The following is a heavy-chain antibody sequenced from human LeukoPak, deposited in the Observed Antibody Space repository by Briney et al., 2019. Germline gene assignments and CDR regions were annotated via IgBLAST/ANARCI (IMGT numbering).Heavy chain of an antibody. CDR1: GFIFSSYA. V-gene: IGHV3-23*01. Sequence: GGSLRLSCAGSGFIFSSYAMSWVRQAPGKGLEWVSAIGGSGTTTYYTDSVKGRFTISRDNSKNTLYLQMNSLRADDTAVYFCATPRGYSYGQFDYWGQGTLVTVSS. D-gene: IGHD5-18*01. CDR2: IGGSGTTT. J-gene: IGHJ4*02. CDR3: ATPRGYSYGQFDY.